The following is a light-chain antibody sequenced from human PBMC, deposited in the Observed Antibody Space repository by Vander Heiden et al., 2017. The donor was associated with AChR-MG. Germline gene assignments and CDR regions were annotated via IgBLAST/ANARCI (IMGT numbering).Light chain of an antibody. V-gene: IGKV4-1*01. Sequence: DIVMTLSPDSLAVSLGERATIHCKSSQSILYTSANKNYLAWYQHKPGQPPRLLISWASARTSGVPDRFSGSGSGTDFTLTISSLQAEDVAVYFCQQYYSPPYTFGQGTYLEIK. J-gene: IGKJ2*01. CDR1: QSILYTSANKNY. CDR3: QQYYSPPYT. CDR2: WAS.